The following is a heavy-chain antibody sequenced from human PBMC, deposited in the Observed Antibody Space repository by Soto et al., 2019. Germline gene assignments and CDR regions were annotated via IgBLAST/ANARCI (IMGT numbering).Heavy chain of an antibody. V-gene: IGHV1-18*01. CDR3: AMEYCSGGSCYYDAFDI. CDR2: ISAYNGNT. D-gene: IGHD2-15*01. Sequence: QVQLVQSGAEVKKPGASVKVSCKASGYTFTSYGISWVRQPPGQGLEWMGWISAYNGNTNYAQKLQGRVTMTTDTSTSTAYMELRSLRSDDTAVYYCAMEYCSGGSCYYDAFDIWGQGTMVTVSS. J-gene: IGHJ3*02. CDR1: GYTFTSYG.